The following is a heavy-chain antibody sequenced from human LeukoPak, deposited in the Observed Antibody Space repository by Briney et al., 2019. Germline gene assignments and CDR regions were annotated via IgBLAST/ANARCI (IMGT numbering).Heavy chain of an antibody. CDR3: ARQLSLGEDNYYYYGMDV. CDR1: GFTFSSYA. D-gene: IGHD1-1*01. Sequence: GGSLRLSCAASGFTFSSYAMSWVRQAPGKGLEWVSAISGSGGSTYYADSVKGRFTISRDNAKNSLYLQMNSLRAEDTAVYYCARQLSLGEDNYYYYGMDVWGQGTTVTVSS. J-gene: IGHJ6*02. V-gene: IGHV3-23*01. CDR2: ISGSGGST.